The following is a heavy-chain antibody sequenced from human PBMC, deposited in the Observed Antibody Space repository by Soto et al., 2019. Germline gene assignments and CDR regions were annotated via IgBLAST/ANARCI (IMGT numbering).Heavy chain of an antibody. J-gene: IGHJ3*02. CDR3: ARAIPIGAFDI. V-gene: IGHV1-46*01. Sequence: ASVKVSCKASGYTFTSYYMHWVRQAPGQGLEWMGIINPSGGSTSYAQKFQGRVTMTRDTSTSTAYMELSSLRSKVTAVYYCARAIPIGAFDIWGQGTMVTVSS. CDR1: GYTFTSYY. CDR2: INPSGGST.